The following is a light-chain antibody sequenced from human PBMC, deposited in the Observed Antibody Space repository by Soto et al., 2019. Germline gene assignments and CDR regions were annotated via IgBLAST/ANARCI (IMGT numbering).Light chain of an antibody. V-gene: IGKV3-15*01. Sequence: EIVMTQSPATLSVSPGERATLSCRASQSVSSNLAWYQQKPGQAPRLLIYGASTRATGVPARFSGSGSGTEFTLTISSLQSEDFAVYYCQQYNNWPPVTFGQGTKVEIK. CDR3: QQYNNWPPVT. CDR1: QSVSSN. J-gene: IGKJ1*01. CDR2: GAS.